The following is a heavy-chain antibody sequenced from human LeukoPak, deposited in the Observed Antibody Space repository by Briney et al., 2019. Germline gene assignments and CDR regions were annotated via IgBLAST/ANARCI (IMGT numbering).Heavy chain of an antibody. CDR2: IIPIFGTP. CDR3: TRGLREDAFDI. D-gene: IGHD4-17*01. J-gene: IGHJ3*02. V-gene: IGHV1-69*06. CDR1: GGTFSSYA. Sequence: ASVKVSCKASGGTFSSYAISWVRQAPGQGLEWMGGIIPIFGTPNYSQKFQGRVTITADKSTSTAFMELSSLRSEDTAVYYCTRGLREDAFDIWGQGTMVTVSS.